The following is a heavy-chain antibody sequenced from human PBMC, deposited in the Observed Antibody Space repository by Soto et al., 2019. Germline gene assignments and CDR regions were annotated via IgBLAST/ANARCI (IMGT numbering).Heavy chain of an antibody. V-gene: IGHV3-33*01. CDR2: IWYDGSKK. CDR1: GYTFSSHG. CDR3: ARDPASSMDV. Sequence: QVQLVESGGGVVQPGRYQRISCAAAGYTFSSHGMHWVRQAPGKGLEWVAAIWYDGSKKCYADSVKGRFTVSRDDSKNTLYLEMNSLRAEDTAVYYCARDPASSMDVWGQGTTVTVSS. J-gene: IGHJ6*01. D-gene: IGHD6-25*01.